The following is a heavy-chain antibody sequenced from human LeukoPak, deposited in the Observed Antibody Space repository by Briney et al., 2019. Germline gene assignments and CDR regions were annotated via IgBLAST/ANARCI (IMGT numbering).Heavy chain of an antibody. CDR1: GYTFTSYG. V-gene: IGHV1-18*01. CDR2: ISAYNGNT. Sequence: GASVKVSCKASGYTFTSYGISWVRQAPGQGLEWMGWISAYNGNTNYAQKLQGRVTMTTDTSTSTAYMELRSLRSDDTAVYYCARHFRTVTMLYYFDYWGQGALVTVSS. D-gene: IGHD4-17*01. J-gene: IGHJ4*02. CDR3: ARHFRTVTMLYYFDY.